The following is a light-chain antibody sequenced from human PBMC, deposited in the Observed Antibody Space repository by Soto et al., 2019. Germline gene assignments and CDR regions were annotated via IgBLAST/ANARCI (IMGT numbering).Light chain of an antibody. J-gene: IGLJ2*01. CDR3: SSYTSSTTVI. CDR1: RSDVGGYNF. Sequence: QSVLTQPASVSGSPGQSITISCTGTRSDVGGYNFVSWYQQHPGKAPKLMIYDVTNRPSGVSNRFSGSKSGNTASLTISGLQAXXEADYYCSSYTSSTTVIFGGGTQL. CDR2: DVT. V-gene: IGLV2-14*01.